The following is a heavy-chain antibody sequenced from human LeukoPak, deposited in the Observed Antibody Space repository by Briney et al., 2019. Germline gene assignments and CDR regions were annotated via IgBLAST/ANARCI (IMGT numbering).Heavy chain of an antibody. Sequence: SETLSLTCVVSGGSISSNMLWTWVRQPPGKGLEWIGEVHHSGSTNYNPSLKSRVTISVEKSKNQFSLKMRPVSGADTAVYYCARGPTGTPSYLGQATLVTVCS. CDR2: VHHSGST. CDR3: ARGPTGTPSY. CDR1: GGSISSNML. J-gene: IGHJ4*02. V-gene: IGHV4-4*02. D-gene: IGHD1-1*01.